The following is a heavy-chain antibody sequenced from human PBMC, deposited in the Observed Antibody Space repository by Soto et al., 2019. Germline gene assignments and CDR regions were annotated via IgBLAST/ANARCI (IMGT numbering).Heavy chain of an antibody. CDR3: ARLGGYYQALDS. CDR2: IYYAGST. D-gene: IGHD3-22*01. J-gene: IGHJ4*02. Sequence: SETLSLTCTVSDGSLSPYYWSWIRQPPGKGLEWIGYIYYAGSTTYNPSLKSRVTISVNTSKNEVSLKLTSVTAADTAVYYCARLGGYYQALDSWGQGTLDTVSS. CDR1: DGSLSPYY. V-gene: IGHV4-59*08.